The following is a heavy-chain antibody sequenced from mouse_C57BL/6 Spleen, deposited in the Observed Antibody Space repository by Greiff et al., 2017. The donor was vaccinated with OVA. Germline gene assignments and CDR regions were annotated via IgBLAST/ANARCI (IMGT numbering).Heavy chain of an antibody. J-gene: IGHJ2*01. CDR3: ARAGSLTFDY. CDR2: ISSGSSTI. D-gene: IGHD1-1*01. V-gene: IGHV5-17*01. Sequence: EVKLVESGGGLVKPGGSLKLSCAASGFTFSDYGMHWVRQAPEKWLEWVAYISSGSSTIYYADTVKGRFTISRDNAKNTLFLQMTSLRSEDTAMYYCARAGSLTFDYWGQGTTLTVSS. CDR1: GFTFSDYG.